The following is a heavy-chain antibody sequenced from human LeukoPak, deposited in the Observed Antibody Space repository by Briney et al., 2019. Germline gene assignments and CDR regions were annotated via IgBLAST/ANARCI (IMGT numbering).Heavy chain of an antibody. D-gene: IGHD3-10*01. CDR3: ARVKGSGSYYSRYQYYYMDV. V-gene: IGHV3-11*01. CDR2: ICCSCSTI. CDR1: GFTLSDYY. J-gene: IGHJ6*03. Sequence: GSLRLSCAASGFTLSDYYMSWIRQAPGKGLGWVSYICCSCSTIYYADSVKGRFTISRDNAKNSLYLQMNSLRAEDTAVYYCARVKGSGSYYSRYQYYYMDVWGKGTTVTVSS.